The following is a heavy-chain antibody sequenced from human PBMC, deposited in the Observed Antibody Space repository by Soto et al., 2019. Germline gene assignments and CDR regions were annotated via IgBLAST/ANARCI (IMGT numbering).Heavy chain of an antibody. J-gene: IGHJ4*02. V-gene: IGHV3-21*01. D-gene: IGHD1-26*01. Sequence: EVQLVESGGGLVNPGGSLRLSCAASGFIFSTYSMNWVRQAPGKGLEWVSSISGSSSYIYYTDSLKGRFTISRDNAKNLLYLQMSSLRAEDTAVYYCARDKVGMGDFFDYWGQGPLVTVSS. CDR2: ISGSSSYI. CDR3: ARDKVGMGDFFDY. CDR1: GFIFSTYS.